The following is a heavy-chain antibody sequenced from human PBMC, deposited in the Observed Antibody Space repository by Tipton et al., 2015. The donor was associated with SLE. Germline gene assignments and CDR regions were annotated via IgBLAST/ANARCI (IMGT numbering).Heavy chain of an antibody. CDR3: AKVGTGTRGLDN. CDR1: GFTFDDFV. V-gene: IGHV3-9*01. Sequence: SLRLSCATSGFTFDDFVIDWARQVSGKGLKWVSGISWNSDGIGYADSVKGRFTISRDSAKNSVYLQMNSLRTEDTALYYCAKVGTGTRGLDNWGQGTMVNVS. D-gene: IGHD1-1*01. J-gene: IGHJ3*02. CDR2: ISWNSDGI.